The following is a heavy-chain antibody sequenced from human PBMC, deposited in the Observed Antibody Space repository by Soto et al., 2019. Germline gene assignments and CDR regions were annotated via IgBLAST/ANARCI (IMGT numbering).Heavy chain of an antibody. J-gene: IGHJ5*02. Sequence: EVQLVESGGGLVQPGGSLRLSCVASGFTFSSYWMHWVRQAPGKGLVWVSRINSDGSTTNYADSVKGRFTMSRDNAENTLYLHMNSLRAEDTAVYYCARDHCSTSTCYTVWFDPWGQGTPVTVSS. D-gene: IGHD2-2*01. CDR2: INSDGSTT. CDR1: GFTFSSYW. CDR3: ARDHCSTSTCYTVWFDP. V-gene: IGHV3-74*01.